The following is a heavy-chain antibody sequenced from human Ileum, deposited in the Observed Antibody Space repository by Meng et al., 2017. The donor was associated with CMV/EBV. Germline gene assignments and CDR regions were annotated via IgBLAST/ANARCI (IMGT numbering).Heavy chain of an antibody. Sequence: QGTVPGLVTPSETLALICTVSGGSISTYCWNWIRQSAGKRLEWIGRICGTGTIQYNPSFKSRLTLSLDTSKSQFSLRLTSVTAADTAVYFCARRVREVRERSWENWLTPWGQGILVTVSS. J-gene: IGHJ5*02. CDR2: ICGTGTI. V-gene: IGHV4-4*07. CDR1: GGSISTYC. CDR3: ARRVREVRERSWENWLTP. D-gene: IGHD3-10*01.